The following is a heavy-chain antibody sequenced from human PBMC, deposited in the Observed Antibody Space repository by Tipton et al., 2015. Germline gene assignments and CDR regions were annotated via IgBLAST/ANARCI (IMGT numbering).Heavy chain of an antibody. J-gene: IGHJ6*02. D-gene: IGHD3-3*01. CDR1: GFTFRSYA. V-gene: IGHV4-59*01. Sequence: LRLSCEASGFTFRSYAMSWVRQAPGKGLEWIGFTYYTGGTKYNPSLESRVTISLDTSKNQFSLRLTSVTAADTAVYFCATGAGTYTSFLELFRFSGLNLWGQGTTVTVSS. CDR3: ATGAGTYTSFLELFRFSGLNL. CDR2: TYYTGGT.